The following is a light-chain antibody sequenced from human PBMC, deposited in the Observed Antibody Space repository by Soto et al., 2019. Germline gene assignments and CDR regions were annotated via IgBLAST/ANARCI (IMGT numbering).Light chain of an antibody. J-gene: IGKJ1*01. Sequence: DIQMTQSPSTLSGSVGDRVTITCRASQTISSWLAWYQQKPGKAPKLLIYKAPTLKSGVPSRFSGSGSGTEFTLTTSSLQPDDFATYYCQHYNSYSEAFGQGTKV. CDR3: QHYNSYSEA. CDR1: QTISSW. V-gene: IGKV1-5*03. CDR2: KAP.